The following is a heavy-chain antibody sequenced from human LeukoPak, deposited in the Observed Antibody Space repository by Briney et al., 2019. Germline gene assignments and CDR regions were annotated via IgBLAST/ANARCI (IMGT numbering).Heavy chain of an antibody. CDR3: SRESGPSSPFGH. D-gene: IGHD1-26*01. Sequence: PSETLSLTCGVSGGSITTTNYCGWVRQSPGRGLEWIGEISLSGYTGFNPSLRGRVTMSLDESKNHLSLTLTSVTAADTAIYYCSRESGPSSPFGHWGQGILVTVTT. CDR1: GGSITTTNY. CDR2: ISLSGYT. J-gene: IGHJ4*02. V-gene: IGHV4-4*02.